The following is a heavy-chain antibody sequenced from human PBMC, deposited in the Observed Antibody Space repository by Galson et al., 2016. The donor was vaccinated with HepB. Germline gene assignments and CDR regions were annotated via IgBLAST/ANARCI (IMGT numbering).Heavy chain of an antibody. CDR1: W. CDR3: AIFDLGYCSGGSCSH. Sequence: WWTWVRQPPGQGLEWIGEIFHSGSTNYNPSLKSRVTISLDKSKDQFSLKLNSVTAADTAVYYCAIFDLGYCSGGSCSHWGQGILVTVSS. J-gene: IGHJ4*02. D-gene: IGHD2-15*01. CDR2: IFHSGST. V-gene: IGHV4-4*02.